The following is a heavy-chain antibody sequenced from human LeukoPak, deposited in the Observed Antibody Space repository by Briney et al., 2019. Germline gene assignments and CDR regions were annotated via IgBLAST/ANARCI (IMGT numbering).Heavy chain of an antibody. Sequence: SETLSLTCTVSGGSISSYYWSWIRQPPGKGLEWIGEINHSGSTNYNPSLKSRVTISVDTSKNQFSLKLSSVTAADTAVYYCARADSSGWFDYYFDYWGQGTLVTVSS. CDR2: INHSGST. CDR3: ARADSSGWFDYYFDY. D-gene: IGHD6-19*01. J-gene: IGHJ4*02. CDR1: GGSISSYY. V-gene: IGHV4-34*01.